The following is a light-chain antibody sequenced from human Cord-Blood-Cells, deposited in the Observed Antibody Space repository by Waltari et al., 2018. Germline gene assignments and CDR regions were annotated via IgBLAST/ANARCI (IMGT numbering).Light chain of an antibody. CDR1: QSVSSN. Sequence: EIVMTQSRATLSVSPGERATLSCRASQSVSSNLAWYQQKPGQAPRLLIYGASTRATGIPARFRGSGSGTEFTLTISSLQSEDFAVYYCQQYNNWPPWTFGQGTKVEIK. CDR2: GAS. CDR3: QQYNNWPPWT. V-gene: IGKV3-15*01. J-gene: IGKJ1*01.